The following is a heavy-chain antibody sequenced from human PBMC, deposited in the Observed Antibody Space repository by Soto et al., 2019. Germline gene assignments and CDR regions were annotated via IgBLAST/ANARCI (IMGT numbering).Heavy chain of an antibody. D-gene: IGHD1-26*01. J-gene: IGHJ4*02. V-gene: IGHV3-23*01. CDR3: AKDLSRWELPDY. CDR2: ISGSGGST. Sequence: EVQLLESGGGLVQPGGSLRLSCAASGFTFSSYVMSWVRQAPGKGLEWVSAISGSGGSTYYADSVKGRFTISRDNSKNTLYLQMNSLRAEDTAVYYCAKDLSRWELPDYWGQGTLVTVSS. CDR1: GFTFSSYV.